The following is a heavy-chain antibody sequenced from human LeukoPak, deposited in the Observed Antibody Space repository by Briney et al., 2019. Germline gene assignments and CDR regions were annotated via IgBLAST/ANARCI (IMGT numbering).Heavy chain of an antibody. V-gene: IGHV4-34*01. CDR1: GGSISSYY. J-gene: IGHJ4*02. Sequence: PSETLSLTCTVSGGSISSYYWSWIRQPPGKGLEWIGEINHSGSTNYNPSLKSRVTISVDTSKNQFSLKLSSVTAADTAVYYCARVATVIFDYWGQGTLVTVSS. CDR3: ARVATVIFDY. CDR2: INHSGST. D-gene: IGHD5-12*01.